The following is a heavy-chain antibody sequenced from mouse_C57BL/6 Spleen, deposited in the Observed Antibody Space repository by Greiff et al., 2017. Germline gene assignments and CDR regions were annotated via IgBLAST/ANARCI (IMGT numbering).Heavy chain of an antibody. CDR1: GFTFTDYY. CDR3: ARYTGVPYFDY. V-gene: IGHV7-3*01. J-gene: IGHJ2*01. CDR2: IRNKANGYTT. Sequence: DVKLVESGGGLVQPGGSLSLSCAASGFTFTDYYMSWVRQPPGKALEWLGFIRNKANGYTTEYSASVKGRFTISRDNSQSILYLQMNALRAEDSATYYCARYTGVPYFDYWGQGTTLTVSS.